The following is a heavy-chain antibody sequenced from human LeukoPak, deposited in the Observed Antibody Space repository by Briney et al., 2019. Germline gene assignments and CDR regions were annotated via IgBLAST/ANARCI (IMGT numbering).Heavy chain of an antibody. J-gene: IGHJ4*02. Sequence: SETLSLTCTVSGGSISSYYWSWIRQPAGKGLEWIGRIYISETTIYNPSLRSRVTMSVDTSKNQFSLKLSSVTAADTAVYYCARGPRLTGYYFSYVGYFDYWGQGTLVTVSS. CDR2: IYISETT. CDR1: GGSISSYY. CDR3: ARGPRLTGYYFSYVGYFDY. D-gene: IGHD3-9*01. V-gene: IGHV4-4*07.